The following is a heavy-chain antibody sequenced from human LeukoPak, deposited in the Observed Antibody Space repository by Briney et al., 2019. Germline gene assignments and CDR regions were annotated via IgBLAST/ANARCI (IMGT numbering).Heavy chain of an antibody. CDR2: INHSGST. D-gene: IGHD2-2*01. CDR3: ARKHYDCSSTSCYPGGGMDV. V-gene: IGHV4-34*01. J-gene: IGHJ6*02. Sequence: SETLPLTCAVYGGSFSGYYWSWIRQPPGKGLEWIGEINHSGSTNYNPSLKSRVTISVDTSKNQFSLKLSSVTAADTAVYYCARKHYDCSSTSCYPGGGMDVWGQGTTVTVSS. CDR1: GGSFSGYY.